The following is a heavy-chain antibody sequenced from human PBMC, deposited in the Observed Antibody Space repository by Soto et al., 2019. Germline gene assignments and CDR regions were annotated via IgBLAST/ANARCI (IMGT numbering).Heavy chain of an antibody. CDR2: INQDGSEK. V-gene: IGHV3-7*04. J-gene: IGHJ4*02. D-gene: IGHD1-26*01. CDR3: SGGVGDAF. CDR1: ESTVSRDW. Sequence: EVHLVESGGGLVQTGGSLRLSCAIFESTVSRDWMNWVRQAPGKGLEWVAHINQDGSEKYYVDSVKGRFTISRDNAKKSLYLQMKSVRPADTAMYYCSGGVGDAFWGQGTLVTVSS.